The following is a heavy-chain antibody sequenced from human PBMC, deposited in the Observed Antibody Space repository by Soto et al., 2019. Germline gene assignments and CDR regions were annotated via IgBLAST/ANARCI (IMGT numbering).Heavy chain of an antibody. CDR1: GFTFSSYA. CDR2: ISGSGGST. J-gene: IGHJ6*02. D-gene: IGHD2-15*01. CDR3: AKFDRPDDIGYCSGGSCYSYYYYGMDV. Sequence: GGSLRLSCAASGFTFSSYAMSWVRQAPGKGLEWVSAISGSGGSTYYADSVKGRFTISRDNSKNTLYLQMNSLRAEDTAVYYCAKFDRPDDIGYCSGGSCYSYYYYGMDVWGQGTTVTVSS. V-gene: IGHV3-23*01.